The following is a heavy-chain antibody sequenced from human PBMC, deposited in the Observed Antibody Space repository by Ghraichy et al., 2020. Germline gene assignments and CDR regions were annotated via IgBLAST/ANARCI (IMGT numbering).Heavy chain of an antibody. D-gene: IGHD1-26*01. CDR3: ARRRSGYFNY. V-gene: IGHV3-33*01. CDR1: GFTFSNYG. J-gene: IGHJ4*02. Sequence: SCAASGFTFSNYGMQWVRQAPGKGLEWVAVIWYDGSNKYYADSVKGRFTISRDNSKNTLYLQMNSLTAEDTAVYYCARRRSGYFNYWGQGTLVTVSS. CDR2: IWYDGSNK.